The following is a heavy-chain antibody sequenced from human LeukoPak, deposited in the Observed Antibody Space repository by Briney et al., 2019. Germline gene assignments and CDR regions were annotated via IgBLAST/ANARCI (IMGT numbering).Heavy chain of an antibody. CDR3: ATYSSLNRREFQY. V-gene: IGHV3-7*01. CDR2: IKTDGSEK. Sequence: GGSLRLSCEGSGFNFSNYLMGWVRQAPGKGLQWVANIKTDGSEKYYVDSVKGRFTISRDNAKNSLYLQMNSLRAEDTAVYYCATYSSLNRREFQYWGQGTLLTVSS. CDR1: GFNFSNYL. D-gene: IGHD3-22*01. J-gene: IGHJ1*01.